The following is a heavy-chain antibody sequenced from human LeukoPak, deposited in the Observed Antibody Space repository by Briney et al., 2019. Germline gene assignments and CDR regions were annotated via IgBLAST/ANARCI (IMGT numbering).Heavy chain of an antibody. V-gene: IGHV4-59*01. CDR2: IYYTGST. CDR1: GDSMKSYY. D-gene: IGHD3-22*01. CDR3: AREPGFDSSGYLNWFDP. Sequence: PSETLSLTCTVSGDSMKSYYWTWIRQPPGKGLEWNGYIYYTGSTNYNPSLKSRVTISVDTSKNQFSLKLSSVTAADTAVYYCAREPGFDSSGYLNWFDPWGQGTLVTVSS. J-gene: IGHJ5*02.